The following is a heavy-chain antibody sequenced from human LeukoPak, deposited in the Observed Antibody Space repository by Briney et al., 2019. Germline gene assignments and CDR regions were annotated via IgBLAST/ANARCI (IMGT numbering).Heavy chain of an antibody. CDR3: ARSLSGWLFDY. CDR2: ISGSGGST. CDR1: GFTFSSYA. Sequence: GGSLRLSCAASGFTFSSYAMSWVRQAPGKGLEWVSAISGSGGSTYYADSVKGRFTISRDNAKNSLYLQMNSLRAEDTAVYYCARSLSGWLFDYWGQGTLVTVSS. D-gene: IGHD6-19*01. J-gene: IGHJ4*02. V-gene: IGHV3-23*01.